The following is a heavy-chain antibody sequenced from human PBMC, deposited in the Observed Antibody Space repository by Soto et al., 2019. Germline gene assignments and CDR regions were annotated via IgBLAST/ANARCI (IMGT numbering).Heavy chain of an antibody. CDR3: ARDRGGLVHYYGMDV. D-gene: IGHD6-19*01. V-gene: IGHV1-2*02. Sequence: ASVKVSCKASGYTFTGYYMHRVRQAPGQGLEWMGWINPNSGGTNYAQKFQGRVTMTRDTSISTAYMELSRLRSDDTAVYYCARDRGGLVHYYGMDVWGQGTTVTVSS. CDR2: INPNSGGT. CDR1: GYTFTGYY. J-gene: IGHJ6*02.